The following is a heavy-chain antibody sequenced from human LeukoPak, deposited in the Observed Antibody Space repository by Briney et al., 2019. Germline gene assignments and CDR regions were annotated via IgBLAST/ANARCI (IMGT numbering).Heavy chain of an antibody. CDR3: AKDGGDLIPYSSRGWFGP. CDR2: ISGSGGST. Sequence: GGSLRLSCAASGFTFSSYAMSWVRQAPGKGLEWVSAISGSGGSTYYADSVKDRFTISRDNSKNTLYLQMNSLRAEDTAVYYCAKDGGDLIPYSSRGWFGPWGQGTLVTVSS. D-gene: IGHD6-13*01. CDR1: GFTFSSYA. V-gene: IGHV3-23*01. J-gene: IGHJ5*02.